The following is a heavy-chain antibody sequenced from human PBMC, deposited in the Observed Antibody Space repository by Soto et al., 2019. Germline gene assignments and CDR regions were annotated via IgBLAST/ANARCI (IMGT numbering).Heavy chain of an antibody. D-gene: IGHD5-12*01. CDR2: IVVGSGKT. CDR3: AARLRQGMDF. CDR1: GFTFTSSA. J-gene: IGHJ6*02. V-gene: IGHV1-58*01. Sequence: ASVNVSFKASGFTFTSSAVPWVRQARGQRLEWIGCIVVGSGKTNYAQKFQERVTITRDMCTRTAYMALTSLRSEDTAVYYCAARLRQGMDFWGQSSTVNVSS.